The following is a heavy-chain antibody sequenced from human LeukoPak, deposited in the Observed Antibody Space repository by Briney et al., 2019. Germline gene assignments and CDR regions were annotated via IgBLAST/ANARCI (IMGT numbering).Heavy chain of an antibody. CDR1: GFTFSSYS. D-gene: IGHD5-24*01. V-gene: IGHV3-21*01. CDR2: ISTSSIYI. Sequence: SGGSLRLSCAASGFTFSSYSMNWVRQAPGKGLEWVSSISTSSIYIYYADSLKGRFTISRDNAKNSLYLQMNSLRAEDTAVYYCARGRDGYNLVDAFDIWGQGIMVTVSS. J-gene: IGHJ3*02. CDR3: ARGRDGYNLVDAFDI.